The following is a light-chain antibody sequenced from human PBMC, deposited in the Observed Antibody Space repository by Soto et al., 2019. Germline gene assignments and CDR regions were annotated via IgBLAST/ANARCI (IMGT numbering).Light chain of an antibody. J-gene: IGLJ1*01. V-gene: IGLV2-8*01. CDR1: SSDVGRFNF. Sequence: QSVLTQPPSASGSPGQSVTISCTGTSSDVGRFNFVSWYQQHPGKAPRLLIYEVTKRPSGVPDRFSGSKSGNAVSLTVSGLQAEDEADYFCSSYTGNRDFYVFGTGTKVTVL. CDR3: SSYTGNRDFYV. CDR2: EVT.